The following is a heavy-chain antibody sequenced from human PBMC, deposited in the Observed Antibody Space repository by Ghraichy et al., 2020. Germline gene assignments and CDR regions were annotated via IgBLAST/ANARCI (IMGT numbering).Heavy chain of an antibody. CDR1: GDSISSAAYY. J-gene: IGHJ4*02. D-gene: IGHD2-15*01. CDR3: ARLLMIADSYSYYFDS. CDR2: IYYSGGT. V-gene: IGHV4-39*01. Sequence: SETLSLTCTVSGDSISSAAYYWAWIRQPPGKELEWIGNIYYSGGTYYKPSLKSRVTISIDTSKNQYTLQLRFVTGADTALYYCARLLMIADSYSYYFDSWGQGTLATVSS.